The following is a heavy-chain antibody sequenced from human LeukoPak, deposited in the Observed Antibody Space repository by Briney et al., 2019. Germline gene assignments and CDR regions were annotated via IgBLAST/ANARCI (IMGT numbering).Heavy chain of an antibody. J-gene: IGHJ5*02. CDR1: GFTFSSYW. CDR2: ISSGGMWI. D-gene: IGHD1-26*01. CDR3: ARDAGGRTQREGWFDP. V-gene: IGHV3-21*01. Sequence: GGSLRLSCAASGFTFSSYWMHWVRQAPGKGLVWVSSISSGGMWIYYADSLKGRFTISRDNAKNSLYLQMKSLRVEDTAVYYCARDAGGRTQREGWFDPWGQGTLVTVSS.